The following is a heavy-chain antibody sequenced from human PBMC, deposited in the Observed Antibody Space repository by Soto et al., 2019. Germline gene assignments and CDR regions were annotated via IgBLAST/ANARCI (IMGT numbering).Heavy chain of an antibody. D-gene: IGHD1-7*01. Sequence: QVQLVQSGAEVKKSGASVKVSCKASGYTFTGYYIHWVRQAPGQGLEWMGGISPNSGVTKYAQKWACRVTMTRDTSISTVERELSKLSPDETSGYYSRRGRSGELVVFYWGQGTLVTVYS. CDR3: RRGRSGELVVFY. J-gene: IGHJ4*02. V-gene: IGHV1-2*02. CDR1: GYTFTGYY. CDR2: ISPNSGVT.